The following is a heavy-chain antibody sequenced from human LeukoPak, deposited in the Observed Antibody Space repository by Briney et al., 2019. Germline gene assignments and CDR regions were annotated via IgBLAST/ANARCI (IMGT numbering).Heavy chain of an antibody. J-gene: IGHJ4*02. CDR1: GGSISSYY. CDR2: IYYSGST. Sequence: PSETLSLTCTVSGGSISSYYWSWIRQPPGKGLEWIGHIYYSGSTNYNPSLKSRVTISVDTSKNQFSLKLSSVTAADTAVYYCARDVGVSDYWGQGTLVTVSS. D-gene: IGHD1-26*01. V-gene: IGHV4-59*01. CDR3: ARDVGVSDY.